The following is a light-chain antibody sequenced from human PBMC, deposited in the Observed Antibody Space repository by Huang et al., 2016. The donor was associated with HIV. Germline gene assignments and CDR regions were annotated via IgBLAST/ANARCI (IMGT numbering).Light chain of an antibody. V-gene: IGKV2-28*01. CDR3: MQALQTPLT. Sequence: DIVMTQSPLSLSVTPAEPASISYRSRQSLLHRNGNNYLDWFLQKPGQSPQLLIYWGSSRAYGFPNRFSGSGSGTDFTLNISRVEAEDVVVYYCMQALQTPLTFGGGTKVEI. CDR1: QSLLHRNGNNY. J-gene: IGKJ4*01. CDR2: WGS.